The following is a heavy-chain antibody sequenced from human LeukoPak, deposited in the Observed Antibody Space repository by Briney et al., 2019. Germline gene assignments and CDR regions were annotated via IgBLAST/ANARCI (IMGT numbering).Heavy chain of an antibody. CDR2: IYYSGST. V-gene: IGHV4-39*07. Sequence: SETLSLTCSVSGGSINSRPYYWGWIRQPPGKGLEWIGSIYYSGSTYYNPSLKSRVTISVDTSKNQFSLKLSSVTAADTAVYYCARYYGESGRPYYFDYWGQGTLVTVSS. D-gene: IGHD4-17*01. CDR3: ARYYGESGRPYYFDY. CDR1: GGSINSRPYY. J-gene: IGHJ4*02.